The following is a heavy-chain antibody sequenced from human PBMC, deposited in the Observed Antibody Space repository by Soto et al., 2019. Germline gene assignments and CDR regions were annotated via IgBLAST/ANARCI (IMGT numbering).Heavy chain of an antibody. Sequence: GGSLRLSCVASGFTFSDYFVTWIRQAPGKGLEWVSCISSSSSTIYYADSVKGRFTISRDNAKNSLYLQMNSLRAEDTAVYYCARRAVTFDYWGQGTLVTVSS. CDR3: ARRAVTFDY. CDR1: GFTFSDYF. V-gene: IGHV3-11*04. J-gene: IGHJ4*02. CDR2: ISSSSSTI. D-gene: IGHD4-17*01.